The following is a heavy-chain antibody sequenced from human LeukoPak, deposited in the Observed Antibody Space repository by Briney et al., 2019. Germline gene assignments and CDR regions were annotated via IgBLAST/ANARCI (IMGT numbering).Heavy chain of an antibody. Sequence: PGGSLRLSCAASGFTFSSYGMHWVRQAPGKGLEWVAVISYDGSNKYYADSVKGRFTISRDNSKNTLYLQMNSLRAEDTAVYYCASQAYCGGDCYYAFHPRYFDYWGQGTLVTVSS. J-gene: IGHJ4*02. CDR3: ASQAYCGGDCYYAFHPRYFDY. D-gene: IGHD2-21*02. CDR2: ISYDGSNK. V-gene: IGHV3-30*03. CDR1: GFTFSSYG.